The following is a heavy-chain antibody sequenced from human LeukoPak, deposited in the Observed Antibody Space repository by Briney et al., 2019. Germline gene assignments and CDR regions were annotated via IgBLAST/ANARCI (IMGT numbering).Heavy chain of an antibody. CDR1: GYSFTDYY. J-gene: IGHJ4*02. Sequence: GASVKVSCKASGYSFTDYYMHWVRQAPGQGLEWMGWVHPNSGSTNYAQQFQGRVTMPRDTSISTAYMELSSLRSDDTAVYYCARDLKAASTLDYWGQGTLVTVSS. CDR2: VHPNSGST. CDR3: ARDLKAASTLDY. D-gene: IGHD2-15*01. V-gene: IGHV1-2*02.